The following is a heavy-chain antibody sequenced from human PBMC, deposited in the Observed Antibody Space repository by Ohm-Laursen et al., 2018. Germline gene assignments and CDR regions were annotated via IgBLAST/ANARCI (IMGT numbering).Heavy chain of an antibody. Sequence: SDTLSLTCTVSGGSISSSSYHWGWIRQPPGKGLEWIGIIYYSGSTFYNPSLKSRITISVDTSKNQVSLKLSSVTAADTAVYYCATYSYGSGSYRSFDSWGQGTLVTVSS. V-gene: IGHV4-39*01. CDR1: GGSISSSSYH. CDR2: IYYSGST. J-gene: IGHJ4*02. D-gene: IGHD3-10*01. CDR3: ATYSYGSGSYRSFDS.